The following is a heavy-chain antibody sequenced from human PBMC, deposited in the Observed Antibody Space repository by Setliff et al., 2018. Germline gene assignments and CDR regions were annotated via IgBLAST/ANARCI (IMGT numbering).Heavy chain of an antibody. V-gene: IGHV1-18*04. CDR1: GYTFNSHG. CDR3: ARSSDSGYYHQRDAFDI. Sequence: ASVKVSCKASGYTFNSHGINWLRQAPGRGLEWLGWISPYSENTNYAQTVQDRIRVTTDTSTRTSYMELSGLRSDDTAVYFCARSSDSGYYHQRDAFDIWGQGTKVTVSS. CDR2: ISPYSENT. D-gene: IGHD3-22*01. J-gene: IGHJ3*02.